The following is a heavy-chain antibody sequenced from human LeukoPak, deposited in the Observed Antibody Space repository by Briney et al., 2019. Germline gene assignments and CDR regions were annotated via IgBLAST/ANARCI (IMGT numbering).Heavy chain of an antibody. CDR2: VGPSGRT. D-gene: IGHD1-26*01. Sequence: QSGGSLRLSCAASGFTLTNYAMSWVRQAPGKGLAWVSAVGPSGRTYYADSVKGRFTISRDNSNYTLYLQMNGLRVEDTAVYYCAKRGGSYRGFDYWGQGTLVTVSS. J-gene: IGHJ4*02. CDR3: AKRGGSYRGFDY. CDR1: GFTLTNYA. V-gene: IGHV3-23*01.